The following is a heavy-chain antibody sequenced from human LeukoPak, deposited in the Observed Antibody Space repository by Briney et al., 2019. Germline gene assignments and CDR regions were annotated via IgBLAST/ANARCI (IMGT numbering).Heavy chain of an antibody. CDR3: AEIGITMIRGV. J-gene: IGHJ6*04. V-gene: IGHV3-48*03. Sequence: PGRTLRLSRAASGFPFSSYEMNWVRQPPGKGLEGVSYISSSGSAIYYADSVKGRFTISRDNGKNSLYLQMNSLRAEDTAVYYCAEIGITMIRGVWGKGTTVTISS. D-gene: IGHD3-22*01. CDR2: ISSSGSAI. CDR1: GFPFSSYE.